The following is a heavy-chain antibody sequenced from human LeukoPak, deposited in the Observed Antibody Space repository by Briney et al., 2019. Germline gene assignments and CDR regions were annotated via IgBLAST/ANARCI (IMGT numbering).Heavy chain of an antibody. Sequence: GGSLRLSCAASGFTLSSYETNRVRQAPGKGLEWVSYISSSGSTIYYADSVKGRFTISRDNAKNSLYLQMNSLRAEDTAVYYCARGGIAAAQSWGQGTLVTVSS. V-gene: IGHV3-48*03. D-gene: IGHD6-13*01. J-gene: IGHJ4*02. CDR3: ARGGIAAAQS. CDR1: GFTLSSYE. CDR2: ISSSGSTI.